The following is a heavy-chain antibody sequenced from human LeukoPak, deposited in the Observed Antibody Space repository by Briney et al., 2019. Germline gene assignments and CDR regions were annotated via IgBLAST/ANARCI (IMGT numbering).Heavy chain of an antibody. D-gene: IGHD4-23*01. CDR1: GFTFSSYS. V-gene: IGHV3-21*04. CDR3: AKDLSPMTTVAYFDY. Sequence: KPGGSLRLSCAASGFTFSSYSMNWVRQAPGKGLEWVSSISSSSSYIYYADSVKGRFTISRDNAKNSLYLQMNSLRAEDTAVYYCAKDLSPMTTVAYFDYWGQGTLVTVSS. J-gene: IGHJ4*02. CDR2: ISSSSSYI.